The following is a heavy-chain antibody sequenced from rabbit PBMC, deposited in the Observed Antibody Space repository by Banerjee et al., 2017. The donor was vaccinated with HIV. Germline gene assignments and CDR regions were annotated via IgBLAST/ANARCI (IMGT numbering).Heavy chain of an antibody. CDR2: IYSGDGST. CDR3: ARGDIIYAFDL. Sequence: QSLEESGGDLVKPGASLTLTCTASGFSFNNNYYMCWVRQAPGKGLEWIGCIYSGDGSTYYASWAKGRFTISKSSSTTVTLQMTSLTAADTATYFCARGDIIYAFDLWGQGTLVTVS. D-gene: IGHD1-1*01. J-gene: IGHJ4*01. CDR1: GFSFNNNYY. V-gene: IGHV1S40*01.